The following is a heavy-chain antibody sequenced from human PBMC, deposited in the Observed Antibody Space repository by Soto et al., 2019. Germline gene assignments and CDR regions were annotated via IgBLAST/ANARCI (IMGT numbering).Heavy chain of an antibody. D-gene: IGHD6-13*01. Sequence: VTVSCKASGGTFSSYAISWVRQAPGQGLEWMGGIIPIFGTANYAQKFQGRVTITADESTSTAYMELSSLRSEDTAVYYCATSSSYSSNYDYWGQGTLVTVSA. CDR1: GGTFSSYA. V-gene: IGHV1-69*13. CDR3: ATSSSYSSNYDY. CDR2: IIPIFGTA. J-gene: IGHJ4*02.